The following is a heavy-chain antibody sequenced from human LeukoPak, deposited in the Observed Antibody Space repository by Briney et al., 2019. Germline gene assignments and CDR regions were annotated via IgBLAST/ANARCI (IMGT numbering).Heavy chain of an antibody. Sequence: GGSLRLSCAAYGFTFSIYAMSWVRQAPGKGLEWVSAISGSGGSTYYADSVKGRFTISRDNSKNTLYLQMNSLRAEDTAVYYCAKNPLRVRGKYYFDYWGQGTLVTVSS. J-gene: IGHJ4*02. V-gene: IGHV3-23*01. D-gene: IGHD3-10*01. CDR3: AKNPLRVRGKYYFDY. CDR1: GFTFSIYA. CDR2: ISGSGGST.